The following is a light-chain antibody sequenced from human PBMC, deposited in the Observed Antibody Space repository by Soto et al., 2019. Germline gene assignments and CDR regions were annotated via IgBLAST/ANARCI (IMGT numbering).Light chain of an antibody. CDR3: QYYDIRLVV. Sequence: NFMLTQPDSVSESPGKTVTNSCNRSSGSIANNYMQWYQQRPGSAPTTVIFENNQRPSGGPGCFADSTDGSSNSASLTISDLKIEDAAEYSRQYYDIRLVVLGRGTKPTVL. J-gene: IGLJ2*01. CDR2: ENN. CDR1: SGSIANNY. V-gene: IGLV6-57*04.